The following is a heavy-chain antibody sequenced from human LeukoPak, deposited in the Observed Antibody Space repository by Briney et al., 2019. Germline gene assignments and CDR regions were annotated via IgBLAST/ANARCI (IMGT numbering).Heavy chain of an antibody. Sequence: KSGGSLRLSCAASGFTFSNAWMSWVRQAPGKGLEWVGRMKSKTDGGTTDYAAPVKGRFTISRDDSKNTLYLQMNSLKTEDTAVYYCTVPLLGYCSGGSCYNDYWGQGTLVTVSS. CDR2: MKSKTDGGTT. D-gene: IGHD2-15*01. J-gene: IGHJ4*02. CDR3: TVPLLGYCSGGSCYNDY. CDR1: GFTFSNAW. V-gene: IGHV3-15*01.